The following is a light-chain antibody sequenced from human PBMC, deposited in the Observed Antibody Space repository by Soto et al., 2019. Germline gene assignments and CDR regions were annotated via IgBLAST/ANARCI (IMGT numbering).Light chain of an antibody. V-gene: IGLV2-23*01. Sequence: QSALTQPASVSGSPGQSITVSCTGTSSDVGSYNLVSWYQQHPGKAPKLMIYEDNKRPSGVSNRFSGSKSGNTASLTISGLQTEDEADYYCCSYAHSSTYVFGTGTKLIVL. CDR1: SSDVGSYNL. J-gene: IGLJ1*01. CDR3: CSYAHSSTYV. CDR2: EDN.